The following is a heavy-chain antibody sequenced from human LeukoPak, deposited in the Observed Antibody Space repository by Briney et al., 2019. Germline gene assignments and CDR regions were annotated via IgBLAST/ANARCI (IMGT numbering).Heavy chain of an antibody. Sequence: ASVKVSCKASGYTFTNYGISWVRQAPGQGLEWMGWISAYNGNTNYAQNLQGRVTMTTDTSTSTAYMELRSLRSDDTAVYYCAVVVTAVPLSYFKYWGQGALVTVSS. D-gene: IGHD2-21*02. CDR2: ISAYNGNT. CDR1: GYTFTNYG. CDR3: AVVVTAVPLSYFKY. V-gene: IGHV1-18*01. J-gene: IGHJ4*02.